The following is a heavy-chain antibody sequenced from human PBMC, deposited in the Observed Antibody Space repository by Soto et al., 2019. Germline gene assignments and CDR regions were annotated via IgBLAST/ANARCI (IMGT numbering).Heavy chain of an antibody. J-gene: IGHJ6*02. V-gene: IGHV4-30-4*01. CDR2: IHYSGSI. CDR3: AREDDGGDRDYYGLDV. D-gene: IGHD2-21*02. Sequence: SETLSLTCNVSVVSISIEHYHWTWIRQSPGKGLEWIGYIHYSGSIYYNPSLQSRLTMSVDTSKNLFSLKLSSVTAADTAVYFCAREDDGGDRDYYGLDVWGQGTTVTVSS. CDR1: VVSISIEHYH.